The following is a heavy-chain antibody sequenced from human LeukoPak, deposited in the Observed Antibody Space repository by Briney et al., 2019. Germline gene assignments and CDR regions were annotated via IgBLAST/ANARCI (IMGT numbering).Heavy chain of an antibody. CDR1: GFTFSSYW. Sequence: GGSLRLSCAASGFTFSSYWMSWVRQAPGKGLEWVANIKQDGSEKYYVDSVKGRFTISRDNAKNSLYLQMNSLRAEDTAVYYCARVRRITIFGVVTFSDAFDIWGQGTMVTVSS. CDR3: ARVRRITIFGVVTFSDAFDI. D-gene: IGHD3-3*01. CDR2: IKQDGSEK. J-gene: IGHJ3*02. V-gene: IGHV3-7*01.